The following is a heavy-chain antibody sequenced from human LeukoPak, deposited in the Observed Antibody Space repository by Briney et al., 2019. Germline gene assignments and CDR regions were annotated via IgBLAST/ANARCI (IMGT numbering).Heavy chain of an antibody. D-gene: IGHD3-10*01. CDR1: GGSISPYY. V-gene: IGHV4-59*01. CDR3: ARNYGSGSYYSYYYMDV. Sequence: PSETLSLTCTVSGGSISPYYWSWIRQPPGKGLEWIGYIYYSGTTNYSPSLKSRVTISVDTSKKQISLRLSSVTAADTAVYYCARNYGSGSYYSYYYMDVWGKGTTVTVSS. CDR2: IYYSGTT. J-gene: IGHJ6*03.